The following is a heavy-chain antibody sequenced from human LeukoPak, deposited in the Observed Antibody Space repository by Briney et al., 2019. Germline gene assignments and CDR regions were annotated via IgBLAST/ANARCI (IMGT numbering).Heavy chain of an antibody. D-gene: IGHD6-19*01. CDR2: INPNSGGT. J-gene: IGHJ4*02. Sequence: ASVKVSCKASGYTFTGYYMHWVRQAPGQGLEWMGRINPNSGGTNYAQKFQGRVTMTRDTSISTAYMELSRLRSDDTAVYYCARGLDSSGWYVGDYWGQGTLVTVSS. CDR1: GYTFTGYY. CDR3: ARGLDSSGWYVGDY. V-gene: IGHV1-2*06.